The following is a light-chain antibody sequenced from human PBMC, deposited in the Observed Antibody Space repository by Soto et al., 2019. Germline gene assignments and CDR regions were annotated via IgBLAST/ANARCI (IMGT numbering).Light chain of an antibody. CDR3: LQDSGTSPKS. V-gene: IGKV3-20*01. Sequence: DIVLTQSPGTPSLSPGESGTLSCRASQSVGKYILAWYQHKRGQAPRHLIYETPNRTPSIPDRFSGSGSGTDFTLHGTRLEPEDSAVYYCLQDSGTSPKSFGQGTKVEIK. CDR1: QSVGKYI. CDR2: ETP. J-gene: IGKJ1*01.